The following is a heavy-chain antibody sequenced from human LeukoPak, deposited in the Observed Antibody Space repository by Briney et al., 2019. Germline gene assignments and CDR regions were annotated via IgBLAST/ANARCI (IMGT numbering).Heavy chain of an antibody. V-gene: IGHV3-30-3*01. J-gene: IGHJ3*02. D-gene: IGHD5-24*01. CDR3: ARVLTEDGYNVGAFDI. CDR2: ISYDGSNK. Sequence: PGGSLRLSCAASGFTISSYAINWVRQAPGKGLEWVAVISYDGSNKYYADSVKGRFTISRDNSKNTLYLQMNSLRAEDTAVYYCARVLTEDGYNVGAFDIWGQGTMVTVSS. CDR1: GFTISSYA.